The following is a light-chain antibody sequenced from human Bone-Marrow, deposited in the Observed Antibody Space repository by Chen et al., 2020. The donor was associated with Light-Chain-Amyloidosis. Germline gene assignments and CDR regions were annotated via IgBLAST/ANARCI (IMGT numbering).Light chain of an antibody. CDR1: SGSIATNY. Sequence: NFMLTQPHSVSESPGKTVIISCTRSSGSIATNYVPWYQQRPGSSPTTVIYEDDQRPSGVPDRFAGSIDRSSNSASLTISGLKTEDEADYYCQSYQGSSQGVFGGGTKLTVL. CDR2: EDD. J-gene: IGLJ3*02. CDR3: QSYQGSSQGV. V-gene: IGLV6-57*01.